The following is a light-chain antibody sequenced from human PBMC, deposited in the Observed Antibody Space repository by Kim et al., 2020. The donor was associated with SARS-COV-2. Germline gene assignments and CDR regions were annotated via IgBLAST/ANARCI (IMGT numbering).Light chain of an antibody. CDR1: SRHSTYD. CDR2: VTSGGSH. V-gene: IGLV4-69*01. CDR3: QTWGTGYAV. Sequence: QLVLTQSPSASASLGASAKLTCTLSSRHSTYDIVWHQQQPEKGPRFLMRVTSGGSHIKGDGIPDRFSGSSSGAERYLTISSLQSEDEAYYYCQTWGTGYAVFGGGTQLTVL. J-gene: IGLJ2*01.